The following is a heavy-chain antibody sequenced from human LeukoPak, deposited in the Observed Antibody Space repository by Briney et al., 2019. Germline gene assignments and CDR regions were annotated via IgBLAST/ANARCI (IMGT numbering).Heavy chain of an antibody. Sequence: GGSLRLSCAASGFTFSSYSMNWVRQAPGKGLEWVSSISSSSSYIYYADSVKGRFTISRDNAKNSLYLQMNSLRAEDTAVYYCARDPLKAPGYSSGFYDYWGQGTLVTVSS. J-gene: IGHJ4*02. CDR2: ISSSSSYI. D-gene: IGHD6-19*01. CDR3: ARDPLKAPGYSSGFYDY. CDR1: GFTFSSYS. V-gene: IGHV3-21*01.